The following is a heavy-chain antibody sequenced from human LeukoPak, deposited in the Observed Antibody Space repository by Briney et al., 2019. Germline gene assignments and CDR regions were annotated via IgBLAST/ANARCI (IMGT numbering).Heavy chain of an antibody. D-gene: IGHD6-13*01. V-gene: IGHV3-21*01. J-gene: IGHJ4*02. CDR3: ARARIAAAGPIDY. CDR2: ISSSSSYI. CDR1: GFTFSSYS. Sequence: GGSLRLSCAASGFTFSSYSMNWVRQAPGKGLEWVSSISSSSSYIYYADSVKGRFTISRDNAKNSLYLQMNSLRAEGTAVYYCARARIAAAGPIDYWGQGTLVTVSS.